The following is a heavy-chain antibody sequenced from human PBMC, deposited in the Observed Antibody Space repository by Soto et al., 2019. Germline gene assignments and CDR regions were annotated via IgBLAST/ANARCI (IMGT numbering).Heavy chain of an antibody. J-gene: IGHJ5*02. Sequence: GGSLRLSCTVSGFTFSSYAMSWVRQAPGKGLEWVSAISGSGGSTYYADSGKGRFTISRDNSKNTLYLQMNTLRADDSAVYYCAKEPLSSGWFDPWGQGTLVTVSS. V-gene: IGHV3-23*01. CDR3: AKEPLSSGWFDP. CDR2: ISGSGGST. CDR1: GFTFSSYA.